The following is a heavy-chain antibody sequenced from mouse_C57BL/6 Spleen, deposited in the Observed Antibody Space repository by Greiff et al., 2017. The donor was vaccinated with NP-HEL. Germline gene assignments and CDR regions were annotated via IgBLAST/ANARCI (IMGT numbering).Heavy chain of an antibody. CDR1: GYTFTSYT. D-gene: IGHD1-1*01. Sequence: QVQLKESGAELARPGASVKMSCKASGYTFTSYTMHWVQQRPGQGLEWIGYINPSSGYTKYNQKFKDKATLTADKSSSTAYMQLSSLTSEDSAVYYCARTPRYPNDAMDYWGQGTSVTVSS. CDR2: INPSSGYT. J-gene: IGHJ4*01. V-gene: IGHV1-4*01. CDR3: ARTPRYPNDAMDY.